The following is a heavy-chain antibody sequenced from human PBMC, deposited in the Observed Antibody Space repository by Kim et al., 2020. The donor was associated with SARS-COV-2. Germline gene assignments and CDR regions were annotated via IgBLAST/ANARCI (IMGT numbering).Heavy chain of an antibody. CDR1: GGTFSRYA. V-gene: IGHV1-69*13. CDR3: ARGGYCSSTSCYKWDYYYGMDV. J-gene: IGHJ6*02. CDR2: IIPIFGTA. D-gene: IGHD2-2*02. Sequence: SVKVSCKASGGTFSRYALSWVLPAPLQFLYCMVGIIPIFGTANYAQKFQGRVTITADESTSTAYMELSSLRSEDTAVYYCARGGYCSSTSCYKWDYYYGMDVWGQGTTVTVSS.